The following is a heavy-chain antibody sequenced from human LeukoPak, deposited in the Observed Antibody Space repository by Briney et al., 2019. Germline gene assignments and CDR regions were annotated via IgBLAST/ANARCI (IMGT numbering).Heavy chain of an antibody. J-gene: IGHJ6*03. Sequence: PSETLSLTCTVSGGSISSYYWSWIRQPPGKGLEWIGYIYTSGSTNYNPSLKSRVTISVDTSKNQFSPKLSSVTAADTAVYYCARHREMATITYYYYYMDVWGKGTTVTVSS. CDR3: ARHREMATITYYYYYMDV. CDR2: IYTSGST. CDR1: GGSISSYY. D-gene: IGHD5-24*01. V-gene: IGHV4-4*09.